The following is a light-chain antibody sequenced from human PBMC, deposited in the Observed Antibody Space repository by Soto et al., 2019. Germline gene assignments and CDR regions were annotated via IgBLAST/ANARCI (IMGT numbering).Light chain of an antibody. V-gene: IGKV3-20*01. CDR2: GAS. CDR1: QSVSSS. Sequence: EIVLTQSPGTLSLSPGERATLSCRASQSVSSSLAWYQQKPGQAPRLLIYGASSRATGIPDRFSGSGSGPDFTLTISRLEPEDFAVYFCQRYGSSRTFGQGTKWISN. CDR3: QRYGSSRT. J-gene: IGKJ1*01.